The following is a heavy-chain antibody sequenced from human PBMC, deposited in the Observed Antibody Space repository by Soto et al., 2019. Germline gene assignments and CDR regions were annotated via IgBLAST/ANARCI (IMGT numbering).Heavy chain of an antibody. CDR1: RFTFSSYG. CDR3: AKRSGYQEAAYLDY. Sequence: EVQLLESGGDLVQPGGSLRLSCAVSRFTFSSYGMNWVRQAPGKGLEWVSSISDDGDSTYYADSVKGRFTISRDNSKNTRYLQMNSPRAEDTAVYYCAKRSGYQEAAYLDYWGQGTLVTVSS. D-gene: IGHD5-12*01. V-gene: IGHV3-23*01. J-gene: IGHJ4*02. CDR2: ISDDGDST.